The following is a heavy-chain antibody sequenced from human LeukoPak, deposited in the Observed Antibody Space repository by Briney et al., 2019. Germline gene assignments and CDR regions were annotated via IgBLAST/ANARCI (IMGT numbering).Heavy chain of an antibody. V-gene: IGHV3-23*01. D-gene: IGHD1/OR15-1a*01. CDR3: ANSVNIWSVKGNKHYFDY. Sequence: AGRSLRLSCTTSGFTFGDYFMNWFRQAPGKELEWVSAISGSGGSTYYADSVKGRFTISRDNSKNTLYLQMNSLRAEDTAVYYCANSVNIWSVKGNKHYFDYWGQGTLVTVSS. CDR1: GFTFGDYF. J-gene: IGHJ4*02. CDR2: ISGSGGST.